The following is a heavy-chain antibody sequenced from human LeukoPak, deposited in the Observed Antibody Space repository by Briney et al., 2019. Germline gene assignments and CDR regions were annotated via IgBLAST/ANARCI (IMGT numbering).Heavy chain of an antibody. D-gene: IGHD3-22*01. CDR1: GYTFTSYG. J-gene: IGHJ4*02. Sequence: ASVKVSCKASGYTFTSYGISWVRQAPGQGLEWMGWISAYNGNTNYAQKLQGRVTMTTDTSTSTAYMELRSLRSDDTAVYYCARNYDSSGYYEDGYWGQGTLVTVSS. V-gene: IGHV1-18*01. CDR2: ISAYNGNT. CDR3: ARNYDSSGYYEDGY.